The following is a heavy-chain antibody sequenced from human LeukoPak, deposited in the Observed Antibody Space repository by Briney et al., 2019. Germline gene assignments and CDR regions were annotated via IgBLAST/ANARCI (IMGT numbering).Heavy chain of an antibody. CDR1: GFTFSSYA. CDR2: ISYDGSNK. Sequence: PGGSLRLSCAASGFTFSSYAMHWVRQAPGKGLEWVAVISYDGSNKYYADSVKGRFTISRDDSKNTLYLQMSSLRAEDTAVYYCARDIHCSSTSCYGAFDIWGQGTMVTVSS. D-gene: IGHD2-2*01. V-gene: IGHV3-30*04. J-gene: IGHJ3*02. CDR3: ARDIHCSSTSCYGAFDI.